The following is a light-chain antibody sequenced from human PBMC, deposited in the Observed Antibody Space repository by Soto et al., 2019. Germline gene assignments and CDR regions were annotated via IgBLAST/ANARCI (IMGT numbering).Light chain of an antibody. J-gene: IGLJ2*01. V-gene: IGLV3-10*01. CDR2: EDR. CDR3: YSTDSSGNHRV. CDR1: ALQNKY. Sequence: SYELTQAPSVSVSPGQTARITCSGDALQNKYVYWYQQKSGQAPVQVIYEDRKRSSGIPARFSGSSSGTMATLTISGAQVEDEADYYCYSTDSSGNHRVFGGGTKVTVL.